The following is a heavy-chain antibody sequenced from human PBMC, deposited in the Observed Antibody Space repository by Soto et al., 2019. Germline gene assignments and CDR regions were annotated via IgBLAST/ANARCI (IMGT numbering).Heavy chain of an antibody. CDR3: VMLWFGELPSDY. V-gene: IGHV3-48*02. Sequence: PGGSLRLSCAASGFTLSSYSMNWVRQAPGKGLEWVSYISSSSDTIYHADSVKGRFTISRDNAKNSLYLQMHSLRDEDTAVYYCVMLWFGELPSDYWGQGTLVTVSS. CDR1: GFTLSSYS. J-gene: IGHJ4*02. CDR2: ISSSSDTI. D-gene: IGHD3-10*01.